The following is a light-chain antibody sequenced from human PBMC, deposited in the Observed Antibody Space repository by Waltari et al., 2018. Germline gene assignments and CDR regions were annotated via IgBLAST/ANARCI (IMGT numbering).Light chain of an antibody. CDR3: AAWDDSLSGRV. CDR1: SSNIGSNS. J-gene: IGLJ3*02. V-gene: IGLV1-47*01. Sequence: QSVLTQPPSASGTPGQRVTISCSGSSSNIGSNSVSWYQQLPGTAPTLLIYRNNQRPSGVPDRFSGSKSGTSASLAISGLRSEDEADYYCAAWDDSLSGRVFGGGTKLTVL. CDR2: RNN.